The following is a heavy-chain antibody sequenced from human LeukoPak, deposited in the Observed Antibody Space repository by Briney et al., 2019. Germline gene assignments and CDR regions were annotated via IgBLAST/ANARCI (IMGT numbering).Heavy chain of an antibody. Sequence: PSETLSLTCTVSGGSIGSYYWNWIRQPPGKGLEWIGYIYYSGSTNYNPSLESRVTISVDTSKNQFSLNLTSVTAADSAVYYCARAYSSGSYYGLDVRGQGTTVTVSS. CDR1: GGSIGSYY. CDR3: ARAYSSGSYYGLDV. J-gene: IGHJ6*02. CDR2: IYYSGST. D-gene: IGHD6-19*01. V-gene: IGHV4-59*08.